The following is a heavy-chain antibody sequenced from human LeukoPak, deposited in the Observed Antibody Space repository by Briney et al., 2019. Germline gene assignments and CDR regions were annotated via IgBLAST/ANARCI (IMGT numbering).Heavy chain of an antibody. D-gene: IGHD3-10*01. CDR2: ISGSSTDT. CDR1: GFTFSTYA. J-gene: IGHJ4*02. Sequence: AGGSLRLSCAASGFTFSTYAMSWVPQAPGKGLEWVSTISGSSTDTYYADSVKGRFTLSRDNSKNTLYLQMNSLRAEDTAVYYCAKGYLSSGTYYTSFDYWGQGTLVTVSS. CDR3: AKGYLSSGTYYTSFDY. V-gene: IGHV3-23*01.